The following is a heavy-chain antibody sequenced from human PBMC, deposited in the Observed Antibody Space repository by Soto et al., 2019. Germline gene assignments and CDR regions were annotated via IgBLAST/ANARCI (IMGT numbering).Heavy chain of an antibody. CDR1: GFSLDTSGVA. Sequence: QITLKESGPTLVKPTQTLTLTCTFSGFSLDTSGVAVGWIRQPPGKGLEWLSVIYWDDDKRSSPSLRSRLTITKDTSKNQVVLKMTNMDPADTATYYCAHRHLASGGLFDYWGQGTLVTVSS. CDR3: AHRHLASGGLFDY. CDR2: IYWDDDK. V-gene: IGHV2-5*02. J-gene: IGHJ4*02. D-gene: IGHD3-10*01.